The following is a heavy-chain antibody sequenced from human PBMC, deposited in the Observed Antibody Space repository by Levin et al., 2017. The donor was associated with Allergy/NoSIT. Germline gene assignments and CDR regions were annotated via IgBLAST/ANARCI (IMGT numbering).Heavy chain of an antibody. CDR2: ISYDGSNK. CDR3: AKSAGSDRNWFDP. J-gene: IGHJ5*02. V-gene: IGHV3-30*18. D-gene: IGHD3-10*01. Sequence: GESLKISCAASGFTFSSYGMHWVRQAPGKGLEWVAVISYDGSNKYYADSVKGRFTISRDNSKNTLYLQMNSLRAEDTAVYYCAKSAGSDRNWFDPWGQGTLVTVSS. CDR1: GFTFSSYG.